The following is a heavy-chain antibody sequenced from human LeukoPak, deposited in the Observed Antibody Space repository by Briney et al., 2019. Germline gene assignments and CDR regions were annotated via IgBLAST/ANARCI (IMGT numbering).Heavy chain of an antibody. CDR3: TTSLTWDYDKNSPMT. CDR1: GFNFIQPGFTFTDAW. V-gene: IGHV3-15*01. D-gene: IGHD3-22*01. J-gene: IGHJ4*02. CDR2: IRSKANGGAT. Sequence: PGGSLRLSCSAPGFNFIQPGFTFTDAWMGWVRQAPGKGLEWVGRIRSKANGGATEFAAPVKDRFAISRDDSKNTLYLQLNSLKTEDTAVYFCTTSLTWDYDKNSPMTWGQGTLVTVSS.